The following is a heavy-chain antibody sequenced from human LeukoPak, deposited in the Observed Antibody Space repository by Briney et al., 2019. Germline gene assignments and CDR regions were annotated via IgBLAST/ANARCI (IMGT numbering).Heavy chain of an antibody. CDR3: ARVDYYDGSGLNAFDI. J-gene: IGHJ3*02. Sequence: SETLSLTCTVSGGSINSGGYSWSWIRQPPGKGLEWIGYIYHSGSTYYNPSLKSRVTISVDRSKNQFSLKLSSVTAADTAVYYCARVDYYDGSGLNAFDIWGQGTMVTVSS. CDR2: IYHSGST. D-gene: IGHD3-22*01. CDR1: GGSINSGGYS. V-gene: IGHV4-30-2*01.